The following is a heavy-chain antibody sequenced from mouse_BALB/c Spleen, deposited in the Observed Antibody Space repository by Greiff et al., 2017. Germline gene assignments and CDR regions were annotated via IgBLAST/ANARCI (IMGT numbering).Heavy chain of an antibody. D-gene: IGHD2-4*01. CDR2: INPSTGYT. CDR3: ARTGSDYEGAWFAY. J-gene: IGHJ3*01. V-gene: IGHV1-7*01. CDR1: GYTFTSYW. Sequence: QVHVKQSGAELAKPGASVKMSCKASGYTFTSYWMHWVKQRPGQGLEWIGYINPSTGYTEYNQKFKDKATLTADKSSSTAYMQLSSLTSEDSAVYYCARTGSDYEGAWFAYWGQGTLVTVSA.